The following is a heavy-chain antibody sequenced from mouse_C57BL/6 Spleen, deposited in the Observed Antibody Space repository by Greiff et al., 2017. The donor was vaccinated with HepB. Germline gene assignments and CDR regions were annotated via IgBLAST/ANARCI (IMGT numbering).Heavy chain of an antibody. V-gene: IGHV1-50*01. CDR3: ARRDTTARFDY. Sequence: QVQLQQPGAELVKPGASVKLSCKASGYTFTSYWMQWVKQRPGQGLEWIGEIDPSDSYTNYNQKFKGKATLTVDTSSSTAYMQLSSLTSEDSAVYYCARRDTTARFDYWGQGTTLTVSS. CDR1: GYTFTSYW. J-gene: IGHJ2*01. CDR2: IDPSDSYT. D-gene: IGHD1-2*01.